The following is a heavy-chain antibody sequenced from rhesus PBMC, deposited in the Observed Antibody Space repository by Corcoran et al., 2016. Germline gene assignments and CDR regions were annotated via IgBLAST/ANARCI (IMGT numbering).Heavy chain of an antibody. D-gene: IGHD5-24*01. CDR3: ARGGMQRVQLFL. J-gene: IGHJ4*01. CDR2: IRNKASGGTA. Sequence: EVRRVESGGGLVQPGGSLRRSCAASGFTFSDYYMSWVRKAPGKGPEGVGFIRNKASGGTAEYAASVKGRFTISRDDSKSIASLQMDSLKTEDTAVYYCARGGMQRVQLFLWGQGVLVTVSS. CDR1: GFTFSDYY. V-gene: IGHV3-116*02.